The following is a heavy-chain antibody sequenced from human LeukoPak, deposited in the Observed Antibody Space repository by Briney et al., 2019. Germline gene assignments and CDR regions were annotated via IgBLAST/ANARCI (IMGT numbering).Heavy chain of an antibody. CDR3: AKGSEKYGDSNDY. CDR1: GFTFSSYG. V-gene: IGHV3-30*18. Sequence: TGGSLRLSCAASGFTFSSYGMHWVRQAPGKGLEWVSVISYDGSNKYYADSVKGRFTISRDNSKNTLYLQMNSLRAEDTAVYYCAKGSEKYGDSNDYWGQGALVTVSS. D-gene: IGHD4-17*01. J-gene: IGHJ4*02. CDR2: ISYDGSNK.